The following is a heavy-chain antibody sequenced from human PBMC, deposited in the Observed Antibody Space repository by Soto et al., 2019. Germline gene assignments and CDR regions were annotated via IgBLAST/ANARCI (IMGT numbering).Heavy chain of an antibody. CDR3: XXXXXXXXXGNYY. Sequence: EVQLVESGGGLVKPGGSLRLSCAASGFTFSSYSMNWVRQAPGKGLEWVSSISSSSSYIYYADSVKGRFTISRDNAKXXXXXXXXXXXXXXXXXXXXXXXXXXXXXGNYYWGQGTLVTVSS. V-gene: IGHV3-21*01. D-gene: IGHD1-7*01. CDR2: ISSSSSYI. J-gene: IGHJ4*02. CDR1: GFTFSSYS.